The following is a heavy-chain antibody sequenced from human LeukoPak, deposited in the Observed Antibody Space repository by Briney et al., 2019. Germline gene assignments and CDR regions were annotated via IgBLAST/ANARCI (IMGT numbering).Heavy chain of an antibody. D-gene: IGHD3-10*01. Sequence: GGSLRLSCAASGFTFDDYAMHWVRQAPGKGLGWVSGISWNSGSIGYADSVKGRFTISRDNAKNSLYLQMNSLRAEDTALYYCAKDPGYYYGSGSHFDYWGQGTLVTVSS. V-gene: IGHV3-9*01. J-gene: IGHJ4*02. CDR1: GFTFDDYA. CDR3: AKDPGYYYGSGSHFDY. CDR2: ISWNSGSI.